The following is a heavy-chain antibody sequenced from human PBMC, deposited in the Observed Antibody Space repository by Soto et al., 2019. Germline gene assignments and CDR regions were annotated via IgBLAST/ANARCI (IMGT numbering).Heavy chain of an antibody. CDR1: GYSISSSNW. D-gene: IGHD3-22*01. Sequence: QVQLQESGPGLVKPSDTLSLTCAVSGYSISSSNWWGWIRQPPGKGLEGIGYIYYSGSTYYNPSLKSRVTMSVDTSKNQFSLKLSSVTAVDTAVYYCARKQYYYDSSGYFDLWGRGTLVTVSS. J-gene: IGHJ2*01. CDR3: ARKQYYYDSSGYFDL. CDR2: IYYSGST. V-gene: IGHV4-28*01.